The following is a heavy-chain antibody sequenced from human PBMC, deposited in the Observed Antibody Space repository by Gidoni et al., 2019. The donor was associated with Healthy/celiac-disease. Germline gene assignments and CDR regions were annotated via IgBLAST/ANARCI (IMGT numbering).Heavy chain of an antibody. Sequence: EVQLLESGGGLVQPGVSLRLSCPASGFPFRSYAMSWVRQAPGKGLEWVSAISGSGGSTYYADSVKGRFTISRDNSKNTLYLQMNSLRAEDTAVYYCAKVEMATIRGWFDPWGQGTLVTVSS. D-gene: IGHD5-12*01. V-gene: IGHV3-23*01. CDR2: ISGSGGST. CDR1: GFPFRSYA. J-gene: IGHJ5*02. CDR3: AKVEMATIRGWFDP.